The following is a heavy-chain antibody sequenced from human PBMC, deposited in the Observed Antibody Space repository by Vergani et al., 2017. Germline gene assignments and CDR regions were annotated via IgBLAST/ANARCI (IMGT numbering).Heavy chain of an antibody. CDR1: GFTFTAHG. V-gene: IGHV3-21*01. CDR2: ISGSGNYI. D-gene: IGHD2-2*01. Sequence: EVQLLESGGGSAQPGESLRLSCVASGFTFTAHGLNWVRQAPGKGLEWVSSISGSGNYIYYADSVKGRFTIFRDNAKSSLYLQMNSLRAEDTAVYFCARAGEVVPASMENYYYYYYMDVWGKGTAVTVSS. CDR3: ARAGEVVPASMENYYYYYYMDV. J-gene: IGHJ6*03.